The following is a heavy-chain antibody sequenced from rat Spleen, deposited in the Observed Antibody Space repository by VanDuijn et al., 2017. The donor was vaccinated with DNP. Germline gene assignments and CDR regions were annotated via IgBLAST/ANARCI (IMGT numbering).Heavy chain of an antibody. CDR1: GFTFSDYN. Sequence: EVQLVESGGGLVQPGRSLKLSCAASGFTFSDYNMAWVRQAPKKGLEWVATIIYDGSRTYYRDSVKGRFTISRDNAKSTLYLQMDSLRSEDTATYYCATHPYGYNRHWFAYWGQGTLVTVSS. CDR2: IIYDGSRT. V-gene: IGHV5S10*01. J-gene: IGHJ3*01. CDR3: ATHPYGYNRHWFAY. D-gene: IGHD1-9*01.